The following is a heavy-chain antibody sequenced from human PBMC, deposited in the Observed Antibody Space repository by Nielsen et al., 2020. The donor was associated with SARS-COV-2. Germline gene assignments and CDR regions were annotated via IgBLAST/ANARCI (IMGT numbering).Heavy chain of an antibody. J-gene: IGHJ6*03. CDR3: AREAVDTAMVDYYYYYYMDV. CDR1: GGSISSGGYS. Sequence: SETLSLTCAVSGGSISSGGYSWSWIRQPPGKGLEWIGYIYHSGSTYYNPSLKSRVTISVDTSKNQFSLKLSSVTAADTAVYYCAREAVDTAMVDYYYYYYMDVWGKGTTVTVSS. CDR2: IYHSGST. D-gene: IGHD5-18*01. V-gene: IGHV4-30-2*01.